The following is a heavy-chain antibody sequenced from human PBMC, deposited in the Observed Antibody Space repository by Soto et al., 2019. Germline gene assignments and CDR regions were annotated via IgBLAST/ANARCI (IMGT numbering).Heavy chain of an antibody. CDR3: ARQRTTVVTQAYFDY. Sequence: SETLSLTCIVSGESISSSSYYWGWIRQPPGKGLEWIGSIYYSGRSYYNPSLKSRVSISIDTSKNQFSLKLSSVTAADTAVYYCARQRTTVVTQAYFDYWGQGALVTVAS. CDR1: GESISSSSYY. CDR2: IYYSGRS. D-gene: IGHD2-21*02. J-gene: IGHJ4*02. V-gene: IGHV4-39*01.